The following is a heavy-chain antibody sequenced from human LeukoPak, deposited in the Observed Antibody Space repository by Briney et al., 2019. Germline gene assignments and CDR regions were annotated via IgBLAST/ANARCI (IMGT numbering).Heavy chain of an antibody. CDR3: AREDLSGSYYYMDV. Sequence: GGSLRLSCTASGFTFSNYAMNWVRQAPGKGLEWVSSISSSSSYIYYADSVKGRFTISRDNAKNSLYLQMNSLRAEDTAVYYCAREDLSGSYYYMDVWGKGTTVTVSS. D-gene: IGHD1-26*01. J-gene: IGHJ6*03. CDR2: ISSSSSYI. CDR1: GFTFSNYA. V-gene: IGHV3-21*01.